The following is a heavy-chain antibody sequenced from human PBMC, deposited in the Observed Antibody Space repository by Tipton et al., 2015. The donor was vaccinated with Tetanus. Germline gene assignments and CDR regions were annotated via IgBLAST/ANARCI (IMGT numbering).Heavy chain of an antibody. Sequence: LRLSCTVSGASIRSGGYYWAWIRQHPERGLEWLGYIYYTGNTYYNPSLKSRVTISVDTSKNQFSLKLTSVTAADTAVYYCARRLIQNWFDPWGQGNLVTVSS. V-gene: IGHV4-31*02. D-gene: IGHD2-8*01. CDR3: ARRLIQNWFDP. J-gene: IGHJ5*02. CDR2: IYYTGNT. CDR1: GASIRSGGYY.